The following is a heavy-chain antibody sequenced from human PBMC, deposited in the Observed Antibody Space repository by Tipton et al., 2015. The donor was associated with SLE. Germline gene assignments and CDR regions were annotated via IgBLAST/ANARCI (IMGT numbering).Heavy chain of an antibody. D-gene: IGHD1-26*01. V-gene: IGHV3-9*01. J-gene: IGHJ6*02. CDR3: AKLLTSYYGMDV. Sequence: SLRLSCAASGFTVSSNYMSWVRQAPGKGLEWVSGISWNSGSRGYADSVKGRFTISRDNAKNSLYLQMNSLGPEDTALYYCAKLLTSYYGMDVWGQGTTVTVSS. CDR2: ISWNSGSR. CDR1: GFTVSSNY.